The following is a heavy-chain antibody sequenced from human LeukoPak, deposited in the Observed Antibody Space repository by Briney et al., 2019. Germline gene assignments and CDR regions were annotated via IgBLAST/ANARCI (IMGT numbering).Heavy chain of an antibody. CDR2: ISSSGSTI. CDR1: GFTFSSYE. D-gene: IGHD2-15*01. V-gene: IGHV3-48*03. J-gene: IGHJ5*02. Sequence: GGSLRLSCAASGFTFSSYEMNWVRQAPGKGLEWVSYISSSGSTIYYADSVKGRFTISRDNSKNTLYLQMNSLRAEDTAVYYCARERRMGNWFDPWGQGTLVTVSS. CDR3: ARERRMGNWFDP.